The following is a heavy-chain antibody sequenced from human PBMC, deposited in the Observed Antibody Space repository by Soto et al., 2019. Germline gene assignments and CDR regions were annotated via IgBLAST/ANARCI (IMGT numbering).Heavy chain of an antibody. CDR2: IKSKTDGGTT. V-gene: IGHV3-15*01. Sequence: GGSLRLSCAASGFTFSNAWMSWVRQAPGKGLEWVGRIKSKTDGGTTDYAAPVKGRFTISRDDSKNTLYLQMNSLKTEDTAVYYCTTETSSWYDAFDIWGQGTMVPVSS. CDR3: TTETSSWYDAFDI. D-gene: IGHD6-13*01. J-gene: IGHJ3*02. CDR1: GFTFSNAW.